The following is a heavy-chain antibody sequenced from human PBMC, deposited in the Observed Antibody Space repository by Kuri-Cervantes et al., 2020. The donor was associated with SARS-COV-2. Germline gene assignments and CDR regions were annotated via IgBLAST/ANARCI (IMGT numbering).Heavy chain of an antibody. CDR3: ARVHSKGPLYDFWSGYYFDY. CDR1: GGTFSSYA. V-gene: IGHV1-69*13. Sequence: SVKVSCKASGGTFSSYAISWVRQAPGQGLEWMGGIIPIFGTANYAQKFQGRVTITADESTSTAYMGLSSLRSEDTAVYYCARVHSKGPLYDFWSGYYFDYWGQGTLVTVSS. D-gene: IGHD3-3*01. CDR2: IIPIFGTA. J-gene: IGHJ4*02.